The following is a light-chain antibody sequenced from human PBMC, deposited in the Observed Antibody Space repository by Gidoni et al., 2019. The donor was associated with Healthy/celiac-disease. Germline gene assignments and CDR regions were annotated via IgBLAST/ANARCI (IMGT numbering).Light chain of an antibody. CDR3: QSADSSGAYRV. CDR2: KDN. J-gene: IGLJ2*01. V-gene: IGLV3-25*02. CDR1: ALPKQY. Sequence: SYELTQPPSVSVSPGQTARITCSGDALPKQYASWYQQKPGQAPMLVIYKDNERPSGTPERFSGSSSGTTVTLTISAVQAEDEADYYCQSADSSGAYRVFGGGTKLTVL.